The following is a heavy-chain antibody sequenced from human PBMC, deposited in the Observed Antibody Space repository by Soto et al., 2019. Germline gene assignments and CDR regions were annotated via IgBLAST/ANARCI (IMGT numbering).Heavy chain of an antibody. D-gene: IGHD2-15*01. CDR3: ARELPRDPYYMDV. J-gene: IGHJ6*03. V-gene: IGHV3-74*03. CDR1: GFTFSNYW. CDR2: INTDGNTT. Sequence: EVQLVESGGGLVQPGGSLRLSCAASGFTFSNYWMHWVRQAPGEGLVRVSRINTDGNTTPYADAVKGRFTISRDNAKNTLYLQRNSLRAEDTAVYYGARELPRDPYYMDVWGNGTTVIVSS.